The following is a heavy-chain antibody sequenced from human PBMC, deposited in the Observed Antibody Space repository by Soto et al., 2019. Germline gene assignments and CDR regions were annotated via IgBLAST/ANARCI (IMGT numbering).Heavy chain of an antibody. V-gene: IGHV3-48*01. CDR2: ISSSSSTI. CDR1: GFTFSSYS. CDR3: ARVGAGVVVPAGAFCY. J-gene: IGHJ4*02. D-gene: IGHD2-2*01. Sequence: PGGSLRLSCAASGFTFSSYSMNWVRQAPGKGLEWVSYISSSSSTIYYADSVKGRFTISRDNAKNSLYLQMNSLRAEDTAVYYCARVGAGVVVPAGAFCYWGQGTLVTVSS.